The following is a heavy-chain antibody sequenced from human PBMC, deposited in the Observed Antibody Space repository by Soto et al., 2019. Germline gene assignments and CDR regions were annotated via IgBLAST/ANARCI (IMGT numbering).Heavy chain of an antibody. V-gene: IGHV3-30*18. J-gene: IGHJ4*02. CDR3: AKATTVTFSVYFDY. D-gene: IGHD4-17*01. CDR2: ISYDGSNK. CDR1: GFTFSSYG. Sequence: GGSLRLSCAASGFTFSSYGMHWVRQAPGKGLEWVAVISYDGSNKYYADSVKGRFTISRDNSKNTLYLQMNSLRAEDTAVYYCAKATTVTFSVYFDYWGQGTLVTVSS.